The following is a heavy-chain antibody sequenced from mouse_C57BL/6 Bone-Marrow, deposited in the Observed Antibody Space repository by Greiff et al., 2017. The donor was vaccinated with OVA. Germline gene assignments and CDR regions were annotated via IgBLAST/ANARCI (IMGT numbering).Heavy chain of an antibody. D-gene: IGHD1-1*01. Sequence: EVQLVESGGGLVKPGGSLKLSCAASGFTFSSYAMSWVRQSPEKRLEWVATISDGGSYTYYPDNVKGRFTISRDNAKNNLYLQLSHLKSEDTAMYYCARDRVVRWFSLYWCFDVWGTGTTVTVSS. CDR2: ISDGGSYT. J-gene: IGHJ1*03. CDR1: GFTFSSYA. V-gene: IGHV5-4*01. CDR3: ARDRVVRWFSLYWCFDV.